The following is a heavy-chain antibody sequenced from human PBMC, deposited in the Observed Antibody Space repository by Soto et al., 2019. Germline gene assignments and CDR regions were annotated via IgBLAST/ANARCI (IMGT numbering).Heavy chain of an antibody. CDR2: IRSKAYGGTT. V-gene: IGHV3-49*04. CDR3: TRDVLDYYGSGSYVYYYYYYGMDV. J-gene: IGHJ6*02. CDR1: GFTFGDYA. D-gene: IGHD3-10*01. Sequence: GGSLRLSCTASGFTFGDYAMSWVRQAPGKGLEWVGFIRSKAYGGTTEYAASVKGRFTISRDDSKSIAYLQMNSLKTEDTAVYYCTRDVLDYYGSGSYVYYYYYYGMDVWGQGTTVTVSS.